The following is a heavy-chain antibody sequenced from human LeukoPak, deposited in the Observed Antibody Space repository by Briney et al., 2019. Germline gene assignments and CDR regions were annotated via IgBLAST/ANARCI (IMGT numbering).Heavy chain of an antibody. D-gene: IGHD6-13*01. V-gene: IGHV3-23*01. Sequence: PGGSLRLSCAASGFTFSSYAMSWVRQAPGKGLEWVSAICGSGGSTYYADSVKGRFTISRDNSKTTLYLQMNSLRAEDTAVYYCAKSVSSSWLYYYYGMDVWGQGTTVTVSS. CDR1: GFTFSSYA. J-gene: IGHJ6*02. CDR3: AKSVSSSWLYYYYGMDV. CDR2: ICGSGGST.